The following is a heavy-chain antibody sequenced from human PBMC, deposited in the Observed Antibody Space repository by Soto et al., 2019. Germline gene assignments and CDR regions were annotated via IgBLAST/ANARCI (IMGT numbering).Heavy chain of an antibody. D-gene: IGHD6-13*01. Sequence: SETLSLTCTVSGGSISSYYWSWIRQPPGKGLEWIGYVYDSWSTHYNPSLKSRVTISVDTSKNQFSLKLSSVTAADTAVYYCARVGSSSSSWYYFDHWGQGTLVTVSS. CDR2: VYDSWST. V-gene: IGHV4-59*12. CDR3: ARVGSSSSSWYYFDH. J-gene: IGHJ4*02. CDR1: GGSISSYY.